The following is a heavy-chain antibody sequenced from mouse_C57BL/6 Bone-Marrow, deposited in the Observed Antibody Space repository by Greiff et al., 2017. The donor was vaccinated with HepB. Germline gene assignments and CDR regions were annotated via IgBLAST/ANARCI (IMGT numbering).Heavy chain of an antibody. CDR2: IDPSDSET. CDR3: AREGFITTVVGPFAY. CDR1: GYTFTGYW. D-gene: IGHD1-1*01. V-gene: IGHV1-52*01. Sequence: QVQLQQPGAELVRPGSSVKLSCKASGYTFTGYWMHWVKQRPIQGLEWIGNIDPSDSETHYNQKFKDKATLTVDKSSSTAYMQLSSLTSEDSAVYYCAREGFITTVVGPFAYWGQGTLVTVSA. J-gene: IGHJ3*01.